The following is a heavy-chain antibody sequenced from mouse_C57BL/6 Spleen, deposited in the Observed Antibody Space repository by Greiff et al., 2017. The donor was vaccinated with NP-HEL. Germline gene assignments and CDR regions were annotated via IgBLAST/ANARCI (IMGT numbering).Heavy chain of an antibody. J-gene: IGHJ2*01. V-gene: IGHV1-26*01. CDR2: INPNNGGT. CDR1: GYTFTDYY. CDR3: ARANYYGFDY. Sequence: EVQLQQSGPELVKPGASVKISCKASGYTFTDYYMNWVQQSHGKSLEWIGDINPNNGGTSYNQKFKGKATLTVDKSSSTAYMELRSLTSEDSAVYYCARANYYGFDYWGQGTTLTVSS. D-gene: IGHD1-1*01.